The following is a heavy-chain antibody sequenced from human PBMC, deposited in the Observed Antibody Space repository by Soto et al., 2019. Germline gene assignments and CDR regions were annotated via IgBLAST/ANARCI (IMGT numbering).Heavy chain of an antibody. CDR2: ISAYNGNT. D-gene: IGHD6-19*01. CDR3: GRAEEYSGGWYY. CDR1: GYTFTSYG. V-gene: IGHV1-18*01. Sequence: QVQLVQSGAEVKKPGASVKVSCKASGYTFTSYGINWVRQAPGQGLEWMGWISAYNGNTKYAQKLQGRVTMTTDTSPHTAYMEPRSLRSDDRAVECCGRAEEYSGGWYYWGQGTLVTVSS. J-gene: IGHJ4*02.